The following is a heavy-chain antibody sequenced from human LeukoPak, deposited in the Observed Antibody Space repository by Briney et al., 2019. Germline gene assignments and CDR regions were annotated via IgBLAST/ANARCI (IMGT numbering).Heavy chain of an antibody. CDR3: GRDPYYDALDY. Sequence: GGSLRLSCAASGFTFDDYGMSWVRQAPGKGLEWVSGINWNGGSTGYADSVKGRFTISRDNAKNSLYLQMNSLRAEDTAVYYCGRDPYYDALDYWGQGILVTVSS. CDR2: INWNGGST. J-gene: IGHJ4*02. D-gene: IGHD3-22*01. CDR1: GFTFDDYG. V-gene: IGHV3-20*04.